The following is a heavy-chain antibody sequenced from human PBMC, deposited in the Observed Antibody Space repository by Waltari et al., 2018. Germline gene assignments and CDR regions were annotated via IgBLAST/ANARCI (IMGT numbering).Heavy chain of an antibody. CDR3: ARTPRDGYNYYGMDV. J-gene: IGHJ6*02. CDR2: IIPIVGTA. V-gene: IGHV1-69*08. CDR1: GGTFSSYA. Sequence: QVQLVQSGAEVKKPGSSVKVSCKASGGTFSSYAISWVRQAPGQGLEWMGRIIPIVGTANYAQKFQGRVTSTADKSTSTAYMELSSLRSEDTAVYYCARTPRDGYNYYGMDVWGQGTTVTVSS.